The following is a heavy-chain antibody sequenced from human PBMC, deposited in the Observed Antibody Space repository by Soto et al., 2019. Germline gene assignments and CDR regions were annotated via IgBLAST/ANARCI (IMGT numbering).Heavy chain of an antibody. V-gene: IGHV3-21*01. CDR1: GFYFNNYG. J-gene: IGHJ4*02. CDR2: VSKSDYT. CDR3: AREDSIIIPAVSDF. D-gene: IGHD2-2*01. Sequence: GGSLRLSCAVSGFYFNNYGINWVRQPPGKGLEWVSSVSKSDYTYYSDSVRGRFTISRDNAKNSVSLQMNSLRAEDTAVYYCAREDSIIIPAVSDFWGQGTLVTISS.